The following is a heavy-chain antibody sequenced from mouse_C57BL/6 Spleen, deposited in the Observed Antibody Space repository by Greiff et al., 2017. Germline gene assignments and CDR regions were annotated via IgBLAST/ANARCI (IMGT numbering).Heavy chain of an antibody. V-gene: IGHV1-53*01. CDR2: INPSYGGT. D-gene: IGHD2-5*01. CDR1: GYTFTSYW. CDR3: AGGGYYSNEFAY. J-gene: IGHJ3*01. Sequence: VQLQQPGTELVKPGASVKLSCKASGYTFTSYWMHWVKQRPGQGLEWIGNINPSYGGTNYNEKFKSKATLTVDNSSSTAYMQLSSLTSEDAAVYYCAGGGYYSNEFAYWGQGTLVTVSA.